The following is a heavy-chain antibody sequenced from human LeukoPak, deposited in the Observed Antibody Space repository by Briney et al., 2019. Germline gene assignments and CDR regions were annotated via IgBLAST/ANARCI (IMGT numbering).Heavy chain of an antibody. D-gene: IGHD3-10*01. CDR2: MNPNSGNT. CDR1: GYTFTSYD. V-gene: IGHV1-8*01. J-gene: IGHJ4*02. CDR3: ARELKGFGELSEGFDY. Sequence: ASVKVSCKASGYTFTSYDINWVRQATGQGLEWMGWMNPNSGNTGYAQKFQGRVTMTRNTSISTAYMELSSLRSEDTAVYYCARELKGFGELSEGFDYWGQGTLVTVSS.